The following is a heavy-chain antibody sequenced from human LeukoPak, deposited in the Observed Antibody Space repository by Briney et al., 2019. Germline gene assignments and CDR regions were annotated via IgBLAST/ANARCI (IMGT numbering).Heavy chain of an antibody. CDR2: ISSSSGYI. J-gene: IGHJ1*01. Sequence: GGSLRLSCAASGFTFSSYSMNWVRQAPGKGLEWVSSISSSSGYIYYADLVKGRFTISRDNAKNSLYLQMSSLKDEDTAIYYCARGPRNSSSYQYFQHWGQGPLVTVSS. D-gene: IGHD6-13*01. CDR3: ARGPRNSSSYQYFQH. CDR1: GFTFSSYS. V-gene: IGHV3-21*01.